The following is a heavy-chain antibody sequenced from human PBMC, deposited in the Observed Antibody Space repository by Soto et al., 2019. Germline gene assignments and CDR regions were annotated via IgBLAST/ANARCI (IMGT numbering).Heavy chain of an antibody. V-gene: IGHV3-43*02. J-gene: IGHJ3*02. CDR2: ISGDGGST. D-gene: IGHD6-6*01. CDR1: GFTFDDYA. CDR3: AKDIGFEYSSSSGTFDI. Sequence: GGSLRLSCAASGFTFDDYAMHWVRQAPGKGLEWVSLISGDGGSTYDADSVKGRFTISRDNSKNSLYLQMNSLRTEDTALYYCAKDIGFEYSSSSGTFDIWGQGTMVTVSS.